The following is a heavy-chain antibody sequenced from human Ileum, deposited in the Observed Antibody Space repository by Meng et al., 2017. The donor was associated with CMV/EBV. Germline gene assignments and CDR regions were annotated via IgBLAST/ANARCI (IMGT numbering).Heavy chain of an antibody. CDR1: GGVISIGRHY. V-gene: IGHV4-39*07. D-gene: IGHD6-13*01. J-gene: IGHJ4*02. CDR3: ARWSPESSSWSGFDF. Sequence: QWRLQEAGQGRVPPSQTLSLNCTVSGGVISIGRHYWGWIRQPPGKGLEWIGILYYSGTTYYNPSLKSRVTMSVGTSENQFSLKMNSVTAADTAVYYCARWSPESSSWSGFDFWGQGTLVTVSS. CDR2: LYYSGTT.